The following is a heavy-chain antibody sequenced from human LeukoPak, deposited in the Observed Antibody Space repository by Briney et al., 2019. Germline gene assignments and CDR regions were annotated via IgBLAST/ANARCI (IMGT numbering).Heavy chain of an antibody. CDR3: ATRSRDGYNYRYYYYYMDV. V-gene: IGHV4-59*13. D-gene: IGHD5-24*01. Sequence: SETLSLTCTVSGGSISSYYWSWIGQPPGKGLEWIGYIYYSGSTNYNPSLKSRVTISVDTSKNQFSLKLSSVTAADTAVYYCATRSRDGYNYRYYYYYMDVWGKGTTVTVSS. J-gene: IGHJ6*03. CDR2: IYYSGST. CDR1: GGSISSYY.